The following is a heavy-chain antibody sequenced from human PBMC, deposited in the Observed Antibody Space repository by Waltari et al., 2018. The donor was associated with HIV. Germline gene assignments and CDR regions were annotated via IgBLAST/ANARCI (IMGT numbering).Heavy chain of an antibody. V-gene: IGHV4-34*01. CDR3: ARGVGVDHSWGSYVDY. Sequence: QVHVQQWGAGLLKPSETLSLSCAVYNGHDETFSDYWWSFRDYTWPWIRQSPMRGLEGIGDVIHSGSTHYNPSLRRRVSMSVDSSKKQFYLRLSSVTDADTAVYYCARGVGVDHSWGSYVDYWGQGTQVTVSS. J-gene: IGHJ4*02. D-gene: IGHD3-16*01. CDR1: NGHDETFSDYWWSFRDYT. CDR2: VIHSGST.